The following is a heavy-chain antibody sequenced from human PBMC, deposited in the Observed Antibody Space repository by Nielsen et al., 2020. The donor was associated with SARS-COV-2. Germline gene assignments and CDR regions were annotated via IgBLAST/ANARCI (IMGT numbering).Heavy chain of an antibody. J-gene: IGHJ5*02. D-gene: IGHD5-18*01. Sequence: GESLKISCKGSGYSFTSYWIGWVRQMPGKGLEWMGIIYPGDSDTRYSPSFQGQVTISADKSISTAYLQWSSLKASDTAMYYCARRLGSYGPGGWFDPWGQGTLVTVSS. CDR1: GYSFTSYW. CDR2: IYPGDSDT. CDR3: ARRLGSYGPGGWFDP. V-gene: IGHV5-51*01.